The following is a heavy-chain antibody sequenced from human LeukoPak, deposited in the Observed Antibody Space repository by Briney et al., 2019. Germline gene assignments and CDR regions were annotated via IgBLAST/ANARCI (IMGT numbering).Heavy chain of an antibody. D-gene: IGHD5-24*01. CDR2: IYYSGST. Sequence: SETLSLTCTVSGGSISSYYWSWIRQPRGKGLEWIGYIYYSGSTNYNPSLKSRVTISVDTSKNQFSLKLSSVTATDTAVYYCAGMVRDGYNYEQYFDYWGQGTLVTVSS. CDR3: AGMVRDGYNYEQYFDY. J-gene: IGHJ4*02. V-gene: IGHV4-59*01. CDR1: GGSISSYY.